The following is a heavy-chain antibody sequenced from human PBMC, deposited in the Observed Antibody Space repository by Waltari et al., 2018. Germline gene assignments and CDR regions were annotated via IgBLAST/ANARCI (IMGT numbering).Heavy chain of an antibody. Sequence: QVQLVQSGAEVKKPGSSVKVSCKASGGTFISYAISWVRQAPGQGLEWMGRFIPMFDTTRYAQKFQGRVTITADESTSTAYMQLSSLRSDDTALYYCARGGGSPNDAFDIWGQGTMVTVSS. V-gene: IGHV1-69*15. J-gene: IGHJ3*02. CDR3: ARGGGSPNDAFDI. D-gene: IGHD2-15*01. CDR1: GGTFISYA. CDR2: FIPMFDTT.